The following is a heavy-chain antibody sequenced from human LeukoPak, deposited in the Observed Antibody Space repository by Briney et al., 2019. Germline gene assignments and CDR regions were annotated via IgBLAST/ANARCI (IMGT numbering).Heavy chain of an antibody. Sequence: PSETLSLTCAVSGGPITNGFWCSWVHQPPGRLLEWIGDNYHSGTTDYNPSLKSRVTMSVDKSTNQFSLRLTSVTAADTALYYCVRLRVTPHIAFDYWGQGAPVIVSS. CDR3: VRLRVTPHIAFDY. CDR1: GGPITNGFW. CDR2: NYHSGTT. D-gene: IGHD2-21*01. V-gene: IGHV4-4*02. J-gene: IGHJ4*02.